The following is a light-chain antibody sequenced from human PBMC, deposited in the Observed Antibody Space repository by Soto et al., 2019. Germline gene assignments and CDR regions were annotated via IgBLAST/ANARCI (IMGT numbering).Light chain of an antibody. V-gene: IGLV2-23*01. CDR1: SSDVGKYNH. J-gene: IGLJ1*01. CDR3: CSYAGSSTWG. CDR2: DRS. Sequence: QSALTQPASVSVSPGQSISISSTGASSDVGKYNHVSYYQQHPGKALKLVIFDRSKRPSGISNRFSGSKSGNSASRTISGLQTEDEADYYCCSYAGSSTWGFATGTKVTV.